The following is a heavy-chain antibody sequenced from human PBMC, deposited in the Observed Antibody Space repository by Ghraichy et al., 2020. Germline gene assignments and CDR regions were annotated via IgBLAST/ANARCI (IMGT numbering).Heavy chain of an antibody. CDR2: IYTSGIT. J-gene: IGHJ5*02. D-gene: IGHD3-22*01. CDR3: ARAYSSGPIPQNYNWFDP. V-gene: IGHV4-4*07. CDR1: GGSISTYY. Sequence: SETLSLTCTVSGGSISTYYWSWIRQPAGKGLEWIGRIYTSGITNYNPSLKSRVTMSVDTSKNQFSLKLSSVTAADTAVYYCARAYSSGPIPQNYNWFDPWGQGTLVTVSS.